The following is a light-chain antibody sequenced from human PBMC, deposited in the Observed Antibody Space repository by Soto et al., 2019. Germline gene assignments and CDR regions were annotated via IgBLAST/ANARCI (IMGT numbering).Light chain of an antibody. J-gene: IGKJ4*01. Sequence: EIMLTQSPGTLSLSPGERATLSCRASQSVSNSYLAWYQQKPGQAPRLLIYGASSRATGIPDRFSGSGSGTDCSLTISRLEPEDCAVYYCQQYGSSPLTFGGGTKVEI. CDR3: QQYGSSPLT. CDR1: QSVSNSY. CDR2: GAS. V-gene: IGKV3-20*01.